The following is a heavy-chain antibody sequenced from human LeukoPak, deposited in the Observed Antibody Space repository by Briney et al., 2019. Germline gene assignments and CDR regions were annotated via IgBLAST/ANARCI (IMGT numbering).Heavy chain of an antibody. CDR2: IIPIFGTA. V-gene: IGHV1-69*13. CDR1: GGTFSSYA. Sequence: GASVKVSCKASGGTFSSYAISWVRQAPGQGFEWMGGIIPIFGTANYAQKFQGRVTITADESTSTAYMELSSLRSEDTAVYYCARYSSYSRYYYGMDVWGQGTTVTVSS. D-gene: IGHD1-26*01. J-gene: IGHJ6*02. CDR3: ARYSSYSRYYYGMDV.